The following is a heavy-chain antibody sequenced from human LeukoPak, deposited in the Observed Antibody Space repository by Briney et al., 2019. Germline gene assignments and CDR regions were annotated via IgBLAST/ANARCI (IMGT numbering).Heavy chain of an antibody. V-gene: IGHV3-23*01. CDR2: ISGSGGTT. Sequence: PGGSLRLSCVASGFTFSSYAMSWVRQAPEKGPEWVSDISGSGGTTYYAESVKGRFTISRDNSKNTLYLQMNSLRAEDTALYYCAKSWQYNWFDSWGQGTLVTVSS. D-gene: IGHD5-12*01. J-gene: IGHJ5*01. CDR3: AKSWQYNWFDS. CDR1: GFTFSSYA.